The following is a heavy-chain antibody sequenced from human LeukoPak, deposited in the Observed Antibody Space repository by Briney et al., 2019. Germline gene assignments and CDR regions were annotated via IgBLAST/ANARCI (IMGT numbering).Heavy chain of an antibody. CDR3: ARSTFSSSWDY. V-gene: IGHV4-39*01. Sequence: SETLSLPCTVSGRSISSSTYYWAWIRQPPGKGLEWIGCIYYSGSTYYNPSLKSRVTISVDTSKNQFSLKLSSVTAADTAVYHCARSTFSSSWDYWGQGTLVTISA. D-gene: IGHD6-13*01. CDR2: IYYSGST. CDR1: GRSISSSTYY. J-gene: IGHJ4*02.